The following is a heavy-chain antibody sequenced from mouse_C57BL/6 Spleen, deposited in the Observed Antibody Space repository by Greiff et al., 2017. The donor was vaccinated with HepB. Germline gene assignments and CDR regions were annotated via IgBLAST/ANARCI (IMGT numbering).Heavy chain of an antibody. CDR1: GYTFTSYW. CDR3: ARPNWDAWYFDV. CDR2: IDPSDSET. J-gene: IGHJ1*03. D-gene: IGHD4-1*02. Sequence: VQLQQPGAELVRPGSSVKLSCKASGYTFTSYWMHWVKQRPIQGLEWIGNIDPSDSETHYNQKFKDKATLTVDKSSSTAYMQLSSLTSEDSAVYYCARPNWDAWYFDVWGTGTTVTVSS. V-gene: IGHV1-52*01.